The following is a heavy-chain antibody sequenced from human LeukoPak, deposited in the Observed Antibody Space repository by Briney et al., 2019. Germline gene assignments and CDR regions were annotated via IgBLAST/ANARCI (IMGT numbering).Heavy chain of an antibody. J-gene: IGHJ4*02. Sequence: PSETLSLTCTVSGYSISSGYYWGWIRQPPGKGLEWIGSIYHSGSTYYNPSLKSRATISVDTSKNQFSLKLSSVTAADTAVYYCAREPDPGIAAAGALDYWGQGTLVTVSS. V-gene: IGHV4-38-2*02. D-gene: IGHD6-13*01. CDR2: IYHSGST. CDR1: GYSISSGYY. CDR3: AREPDPGIAAAGALDY.